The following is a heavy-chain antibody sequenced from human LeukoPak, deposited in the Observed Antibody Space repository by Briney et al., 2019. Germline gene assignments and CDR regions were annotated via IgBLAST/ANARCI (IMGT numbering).Heavy chain of an antibody. CDR2: MNPNSGNT. CDR3: ARDYLAVAGKAFDY. J-gene: IGHJ4*02. D-gene: IGHD6-19*01. V-gene: IGHV1-18*01. Sequence: ASVKVSCKASGGTFSSYAISWVRQATGQGLEWMGWMNPNSGNTGYAQKLQGRVTMTTDTSTSTAYMELRSLRSDDTAVYYCARDYLAVAGKAFDYWGQGTLVTVSS. CDR1: GGTFSSYA.